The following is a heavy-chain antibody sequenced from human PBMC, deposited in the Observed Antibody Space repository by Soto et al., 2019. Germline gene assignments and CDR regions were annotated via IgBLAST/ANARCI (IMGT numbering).Heavy chain of an antibody. CDR2: IYYSGST. D-gene: IGHD1-1*01. CDR1: GGSISSGDYY. J-gene: IGHJ5*02. V-gene: IGHV4-30-4*01. CDR3: ARVTLERRLGLPNWFDP. Sequence: SETLSLTCTVSGGSISSGDYYWSCIRQPPGKGLEWIGYIYYSGSTYYNPSLKSRVTISVDTSKNQFSLKLSSVTAADTAVYYCARVTLERRLGLPNWFDPWGQGTLVTVSS.